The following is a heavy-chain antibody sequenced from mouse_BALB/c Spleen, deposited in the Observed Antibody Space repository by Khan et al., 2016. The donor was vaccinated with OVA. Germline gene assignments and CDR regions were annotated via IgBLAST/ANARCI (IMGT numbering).Heavy chain of an antibody. Sequence: QVRLQQSGAELARPGASVRLSCKASGYTFTDYYINWMKQRTGQGLEWIGHIYPGNDNTYYNENFTGKATLTADKSSSTAFMHLSSLTSEDSAVYFSSRSGLGSFAFWGQGTLVTVS. CDR3: SRSGLGSFAF. V-gene: IGHV1-77*01. D-gene: IGHD3-1*01. CDR2: IYPGNDNT. J-gene: IGHJ3*01. CDR1: GYTFTDYY.